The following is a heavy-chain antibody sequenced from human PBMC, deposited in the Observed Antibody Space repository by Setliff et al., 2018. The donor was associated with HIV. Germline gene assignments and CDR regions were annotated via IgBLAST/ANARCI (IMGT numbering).Heavy chain of an antibody. CDR3: ARGADGDFHYYMDV. J-gene: IGHJ6*03. CDR2: IIPMFGTA. CDR1: GGTFSSYP. D-gene: IGHD3-10*01. V-gene: IGHV1-69*13. Sequence: RASVKVSCKASGGTFSSYPITWVRQAPGQGLEWMGGIIPMFGTANYAQKFQGRVTITADASTKTAYMELSGLRSEDTAVYYCARGADGDFHYYMDVWGKGTTVTAP.